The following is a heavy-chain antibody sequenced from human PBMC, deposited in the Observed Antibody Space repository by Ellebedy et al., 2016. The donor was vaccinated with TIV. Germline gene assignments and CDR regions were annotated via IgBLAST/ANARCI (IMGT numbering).Heavy chain of an antibody. CDR1: GGSMSHYY. V-gene: IGHV4-59*01. D-gene: IGHD2-21*02. Sequence: MPSETLSLTCSVSGGSMSHYYWTWIRQPPGKGLEWVGSLNDGGMPIYNPSLKSRVIISVDPSKNQFSLKMASVSTADPAVYFCARAGGYLCETDNCYFAWFDSWGQGAPVTVSS. CDR3: ARAGGYLCETDNCYFAWFDS. J-gene: IGHJ5*01. CDR2: LNDGGMP.